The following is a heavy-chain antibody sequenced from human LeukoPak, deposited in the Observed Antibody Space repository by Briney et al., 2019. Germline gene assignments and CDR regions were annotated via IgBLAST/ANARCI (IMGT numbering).Heavy chain of an antibody. CDR2: IKQDGSEK. CDR1: GFSVSGYW. D-gene: IGHD6-13*01. CDR3: AREWQGGIAAAGTRIEGDY. V-gene: IGHV3-7*01. Sequence: SGGSLRLSCAVSGFSVSGYWMTWVRQAPGKGLEWVANIKQDGSEKNYVDSVKGRFTISRDNAENSLFLQMNSLRVEDTAVYYCAREWQGGIAAAGTRIEGDYWGQGTLVAVSP. J-gene: IGHJ4*02.